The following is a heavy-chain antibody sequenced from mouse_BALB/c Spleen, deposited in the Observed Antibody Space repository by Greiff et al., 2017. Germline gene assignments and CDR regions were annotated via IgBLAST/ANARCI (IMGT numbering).Heavy chain of an antibody. D-gene: IGHD5-1*01. CDR3: ARRDLSTSFDY. V-gene: IGHV1-7*01. CDR1: GYTFTSYW. Sequence: QVQLQQSGAELAKPGASVKMSCKASGYTFTSYWMHWVKQRPGQGLEWIGYINPSTGYTEYNQKFKDKATLTADKSSSTAYMQLSSLTSEDSAVYYCARRDLSTSFDYWGQGTTLTVSS. J-gene: IGHJ2*01. CDR2: INPSTGYT.